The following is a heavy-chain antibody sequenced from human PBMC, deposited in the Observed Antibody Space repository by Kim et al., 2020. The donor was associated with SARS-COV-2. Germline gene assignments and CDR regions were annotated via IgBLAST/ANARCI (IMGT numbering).Heavy chain of an antibody. D-gene: IGHD3-10*01. Sequence: SVEGRLTISKNNSKNTMYLQMNSLRAEDTAVYYCAKDWGFTYGSGSFFDCWGQGTLVTVSS. V-gene: IGHV3-23*01. CDR3: AKDWGFTYGSGSFFDC. J-gene: IGHJ4*02.